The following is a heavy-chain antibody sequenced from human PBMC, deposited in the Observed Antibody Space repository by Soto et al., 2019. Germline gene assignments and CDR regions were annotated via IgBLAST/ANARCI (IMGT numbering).Heavy chain of an antibody. CDR1: GGTFSSYT. D-gene: IGHD6-6*01. V-gene: IGHV1-69*02. CDR3: ARGTPYSSSSSAPFDY. J-gene: IGHJ4*02. CDR2: IIPILGIA. Sequence: QVQLVQSGAEVKKPGSSVKVSCKASGGTFSSYTISWVRQAPGQGLEWMGRIIPILGIANYAQKCQGRVTITADKSTSPAYMELSSLRSEDTAGYYGARGTPYSSSSSAPFDYWGQGTLVTVSS.